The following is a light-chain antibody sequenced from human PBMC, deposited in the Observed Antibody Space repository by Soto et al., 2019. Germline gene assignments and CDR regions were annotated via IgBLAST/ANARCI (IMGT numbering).Light chain of an antibody. V-gene: IGKV1-9*01. CDR3: QQINSYPLT. Sequence: DIQLTQSPSFLSASVGDRVTITCRASQGIGSYLAWYQQRPGKAPNLLIYAASTLQGGVPSRFSGSGSGTDFTLTISSLQPEDFATYYCQQINSYPLTFGGGTRMEIK. CDR1: QGIGSY. CDR2: AAS. J-gene: IGKJ4*01.